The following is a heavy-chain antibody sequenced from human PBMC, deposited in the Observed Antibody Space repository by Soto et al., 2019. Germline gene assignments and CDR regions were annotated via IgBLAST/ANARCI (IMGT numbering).Heavy chain of an antibody. CDR3: ARDAAAGTDY. D-gene: IGHD6-13*01. V-gene: IGHV3-72*01. Sequence: GGSLRLSCAASGFTFSDHYMDWVRQAPGKGLEWVGRTRNKANSYTTEYAASVKGRFTISRDDSKNSLYLQMNSLKTEDTAVYYCARDAAAGTDYWGQGTLVTVSS. CDR2: TRNKANSYTT. J-gene: IGHJ4*02. CDR1: GFTFSDHY.